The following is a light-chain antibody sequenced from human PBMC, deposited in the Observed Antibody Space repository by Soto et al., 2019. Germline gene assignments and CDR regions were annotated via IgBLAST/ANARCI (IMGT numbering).Light chain of an antibody. CDR3: CSYAGSSTPLI. Sequence: QSALTQPASVSGSPGQSITISSTGTSSDVGSYNLVSWYQQHPRKAPKLMIYEVSKRPSGVSNRFAGSKSGNTASMTISGLQAEDEADYYCCSYAGSSTPLIFGTGTKVTVL. V-gene: IGLV2-23*02. CDR1: SSDVGSYNL. J-gene: IGLJ1*01. CDR2: EVS.